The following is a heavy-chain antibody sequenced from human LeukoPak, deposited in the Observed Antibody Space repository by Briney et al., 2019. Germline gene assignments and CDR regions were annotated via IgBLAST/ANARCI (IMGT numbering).Heavy chain of an antibody. CDR2: ISHDGSNT. V-gene: IGHV3-30*04. Sequence: GGSLRLSCTASEFIFSNYFMHWVRQAPGKGLDWVASISHDGSNTYIADSVRGRFTISRDNSKNILNLQMDSLRVEDTAVYYCVRDGPTYWYFDVWGRGTLVAVFS. CDR1: EFIFSNYF. J-gene: IGHJ2*01. CDR3: VRDGPTYWYFDV.